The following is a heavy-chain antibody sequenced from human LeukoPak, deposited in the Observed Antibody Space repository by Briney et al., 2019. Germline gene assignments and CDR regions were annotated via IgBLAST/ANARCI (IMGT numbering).Heavy chain of an antibody. Sequence: ASVKVPCKASGYTFTSYYMHWVRQAPGQGLEWMGIINPSGGSTSYAQKFQGRVTMTRDTSTSTVYMELSSLRSEDTAVYYCARVTGFGSLGSSFYFDYWGQGTLVTVSS. V-gene: IGHV1-46*03. D-gene: IGHD3-10*01. J-gene: IGHJ4*02. CDR1: GYTFTSYY. CDR2: INPSGGST. CDR3: ARVTGFGSLGSSFYFDY.